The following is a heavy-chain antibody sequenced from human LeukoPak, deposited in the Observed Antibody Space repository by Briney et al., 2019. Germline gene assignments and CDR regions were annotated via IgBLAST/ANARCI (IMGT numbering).Heavy chain of an antibody. CDR2: INKDGSGK. V-gene: IGHV3-7*01. J-gene: IGHJ3*02. CDR3: ARATTAGFLERTSAFDI. CDR1: GFTFSNYW. Sequence: TGGSLRLSCAASGFTFSNYWMSWVRQAPGKGLEWVANINKDGSGKYYVDSVKGRFTSSRDNAKKSLYLQMNGLTAEDTAVYYCARATTAGFLERTSAFDIWGQGTMVTVSS. D-gene: IGHD3-3*01.